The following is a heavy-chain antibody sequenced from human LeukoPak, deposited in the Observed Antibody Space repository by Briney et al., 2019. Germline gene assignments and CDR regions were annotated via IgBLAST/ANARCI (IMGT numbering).Heavy chain of an antibody. J-gene: IGHJ4*02. CDR2: ISSSSSYI. CDR1: GFTFSSYS. V-gene: IGHV3-21*01. D-gene: IGHD5-18*01. Sequence: PGGSLRLSCAASGFTFSSYSMNWVRQAPGKGLEWVSSISSSSSYIYYADSVKGRFTISRDNAKNSLYLQMNSLRAEDTAVYYCARDKDTAMVGGVDYWGQGTLVTVSS. CDR3: ARDKDTAMVGGVDY.